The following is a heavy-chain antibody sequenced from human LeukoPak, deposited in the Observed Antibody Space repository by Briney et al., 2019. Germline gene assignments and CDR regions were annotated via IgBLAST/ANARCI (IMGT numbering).Heavy chain of an antibody. CDR2: ISGSGGST. D-gene: IGHD6-13*01. CDR3: ARGLAADPYWFDP. V-gene: IGHV3-23*01. CDR1: GFTFSSYA. J-gene: IGHJ5*02. Sequence: GGSLRLSCAASGFTFSSYAMSWVRQAPGKGLEWVSAISGSGGSTYYADSVKGRFTISRDNAKNSLYLQMNSLRAEDTAVYYCARGLAADPYWFDPWGQGTLVTVSS.